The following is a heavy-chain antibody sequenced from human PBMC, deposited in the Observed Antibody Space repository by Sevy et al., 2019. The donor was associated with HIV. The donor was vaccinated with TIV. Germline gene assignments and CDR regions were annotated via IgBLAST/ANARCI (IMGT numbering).Heavy chain of an antibody. CDR1: GGTFSSYA. D-gene: IGHD2-15*01. J-gene: IGHJ6*02. CDR3: ANDHLGYCSGGSCSKSRNYYYYGMDV. CDR2: IIPIFGTA. V-gene: IGHV1-69*13. Sequence: ASVKVSCKASGGTFSSYAISWVRQAPGQGLEWMGGIIPIFGTANYAQKFQGTVTITADESTSTAYMELSSLRSEDTAVYYCANDHLGYCSGGSCSKSRNYYYYGMDVWGQGTTVTVSS.